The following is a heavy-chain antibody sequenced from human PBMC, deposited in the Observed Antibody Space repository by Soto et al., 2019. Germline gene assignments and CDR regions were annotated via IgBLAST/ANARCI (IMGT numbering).Heavy chain of an antibody. Sequence: ESGGDLVQPGGSLRLSCAASGFIFSRCAMHWVRQAPGKGLEFISAISPDGDDTYYGNSVKGRFIISRDNSRNTLYLQMGSLRAEDMAVYYCAARIVADNDYWGQGTLVTVSS. CDR2: ISPDGDDT. J-gene: IGHJ4*02. CDR3: AARIVADNDY. D-gene: IGHD6-6*01. CDR1: GFIFSRCA. V-gene: IGHV3-64*01.